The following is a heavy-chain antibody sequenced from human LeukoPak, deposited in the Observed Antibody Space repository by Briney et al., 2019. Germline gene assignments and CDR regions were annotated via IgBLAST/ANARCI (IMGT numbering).Heavy chain of an antibody. CDR1: GFTFSSYA. D-gene: IGHD1-26*01. J-gene: IGHJ5*02. V-gene: IGHV3-23*01. CDR2: ISGSGGST. Sequence: PGGSLRLSCAASGFTFSSYAMSWVRQAPGKGLEWVSAISGSGGSTYYGDSVKGRFTISRDNSKNTLYLQMNSLRAEDTAVYYCAKSPKQWEPTPYNWFDPWGQGTLVTVSS. CDR3: AKSPKQWEPTPYNWFDP.